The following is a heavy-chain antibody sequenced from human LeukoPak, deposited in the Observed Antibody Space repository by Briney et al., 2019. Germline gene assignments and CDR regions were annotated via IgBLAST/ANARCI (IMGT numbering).Heavy chain of an antibody. V-gene: IGHV3-64D*09. J-gene: IGHJ4*02. CDR2: INSNGGTT. Sequence: GGSLRLSCSASGFTFSSYAMHWVSQAPGKGLEYVSAINSNGGTTYYSDSVKGRFTISRDNSKNTLYLQMSSLRAEDTAVYYCVKMGTYYYDSSGSNYWGQGALVTVSS. CDR1: GFTFSSYA. D-gene: IGHD3-22*01. CDR3: VKMGTYYYDSSGSNY.